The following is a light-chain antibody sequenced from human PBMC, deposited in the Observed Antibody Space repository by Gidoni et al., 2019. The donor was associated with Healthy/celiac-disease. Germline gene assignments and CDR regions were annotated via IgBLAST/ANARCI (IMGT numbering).Light chain of an antibody. CDR3: QQSYSTPPWT. Sequence: DIQMTQSPSSLSASVGDRVTITCRASQSISSYLNWYQLKPGKAPKLLIYAASSLQSGVPSRFSGSGSGTDFTLTISSLQPEDFATYYCQQSYSTPPWTFXXXTKVEIK. J-gene: IGKJ1*01. CDR2: AAS. V-gene: IGKV1-39*01. CDR1: QSISSY.